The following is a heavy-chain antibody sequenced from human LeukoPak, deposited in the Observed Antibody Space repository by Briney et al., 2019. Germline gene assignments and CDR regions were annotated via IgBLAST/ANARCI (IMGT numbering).Heavy chain of an antibody. Sequence: PGGSLRLSCAASGFTFSSYGMHWVRQAPGKGLEWVAFIRYDGSNKHYADAVKGRLTISRDNSENTLYLQMNSLRAGDTAIYYCAKDLDYDSSGWSDYWGQGTLVTVSS. CDR3: AKDLDYDSSGWSDY. CDR1: GFTFSSYG. J-gene: IGHJ4*02. CDR2: IRYDGSNK. V-gene: IGHV3-30*02. D-gene: IGHD3-22*01.